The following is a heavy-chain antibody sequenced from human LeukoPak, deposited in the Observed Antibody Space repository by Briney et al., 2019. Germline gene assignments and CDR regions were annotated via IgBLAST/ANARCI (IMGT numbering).Heavy chain of an antibody. J-gene: IGHJ1*01. CDR1: GFTFSSYA. Sequence: PGGSLRLSCAASGFTFSSYAMSWVRQAPGKGLEWVSAISGSGGSTYYADSVKGRFTISRDNSKNTLYLQMNSLRAEGTAVYYCAKVPVGILYFHEYFQHWGQGTLVTVSS. CDR3: AKVPVGILYFHEYFQH. D-gene: IGHD2-15*01. V-gene: IGHV3-23*01. CDR2: ISGSGGST.